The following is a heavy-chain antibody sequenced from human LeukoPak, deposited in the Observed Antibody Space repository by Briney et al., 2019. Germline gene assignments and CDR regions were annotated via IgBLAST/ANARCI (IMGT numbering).Heavy chain of an antibody. CDR3: AKPRILYYCSSTSCHEGGFDC. Sequence: GGSLRLSCAASGFTFSSYATSWVRQAPGKGLEWVSAISGSGVSTYYADSVKGRFTISRDNSKNTLYLQMNSLRAEDTAVYYCAKPRILYYCSSTSCHEGGFDCWGQGTLVTVSS. CDR1: GFTFSSYA. D-gene: IGHD2-2*01. J-gene: IGHJ4*02. V-gene: IGHV3-23*01. CDR2: ISGSGVST.